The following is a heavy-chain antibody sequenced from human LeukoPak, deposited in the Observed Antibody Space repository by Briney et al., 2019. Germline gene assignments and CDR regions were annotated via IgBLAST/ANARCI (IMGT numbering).Heavy chain of an antibody. CDR3: AKAYYDFSRGYDF. CDR2: IGGTGGNT. J-gene: IGHJ4*02. Sequence: GGSLRLSCAASGFTFSNYAMTWVRQAPGKGLEFIGGTGGNTSYADSVKGRFTISRDFSKTTLYLQMNSLRAEDTAVYYCAKAYYDFSRGYDFWGQGTLVTVSS. V-gene: IGHV3-23*01. D-gene: IGHD3-3*01. CDR1: GFTFSNYA.